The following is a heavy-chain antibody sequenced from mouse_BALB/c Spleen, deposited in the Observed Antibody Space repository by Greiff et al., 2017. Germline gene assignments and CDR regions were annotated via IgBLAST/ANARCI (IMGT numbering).Heavy chain of an antibody. Sequence: EVQLQQSGAELVKPGASVKLSCTASGFNIKDTYMHWVKQRPEQGLEWIGRIDPANGNTKYDPKFQGKATITADTSSNTAYLQLSSLTSEDTAVYYCATIYYDYGVAWFAYWGQGTLVTVSA. D-gene: IGHD2-4*01. V-gene: IGHV14-3*02. J-gene: IGHJ3*01. CDR3: ATIYYDYGVAWFAY. CDR2: IDPANGNT. CDR1: GFNIKDTY.